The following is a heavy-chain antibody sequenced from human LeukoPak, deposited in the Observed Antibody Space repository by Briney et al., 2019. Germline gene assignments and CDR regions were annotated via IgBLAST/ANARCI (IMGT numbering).Heavy chain of an antibody. CDR1: GFTFSSYA. V-gene: IGHV3-23*01. CDR3: ARDRLVVVVVDAFDI. J-gene: IGHJ3*02. Sequence: GGSLRLSCAASGFTFSSYAMSLVRQAPGKGLEWVSAISGSGGSTYYADSVKGRFTISRDNSKNTLYLQMNSLRAEDTAVYYCARDRLVVVVVDAFDIWGQGTMVTVSS. CDR2: ISGSGGST. D-gene: IGHD2-15*01.